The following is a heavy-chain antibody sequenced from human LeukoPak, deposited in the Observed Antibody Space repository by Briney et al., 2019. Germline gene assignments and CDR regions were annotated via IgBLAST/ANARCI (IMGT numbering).Heavy chain of an antibody. Sequence: GGSLRLSCAASGFTFSNYGMHWVRQAPGKGLEWVAFIRYDGSNKYYAHSVKGRFTISRDNSKNTLYLQMNSLRAEDTAVYYCAKDPGTFYDRSGYYMDVWGKGTTVTVSS. D-gene: IGHD3-22*01. J-gene: IGHJ6*03. CDR2: IRYDGSNK. V-gene: IGHV3-30*02. CDR3: AKDPGTFYDRSGYYMDV. CDR1: GFTFSNYG.